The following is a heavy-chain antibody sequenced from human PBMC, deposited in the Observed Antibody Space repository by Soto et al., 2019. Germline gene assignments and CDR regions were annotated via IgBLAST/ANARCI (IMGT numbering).Heavy chain of an antibody. CDR3: ARSPYYDYYYYYGMDV. Sequence: SETLSLTCAVSGGSISSSNWWSWVRQPPGKGLEWIGEIYHSGSTNYNPSLKSRVTISEDKSKNQFSLKLSSVTAADTAVYYCARSPYYDYYYYYGMDVWGQGTTVTVSS. J-gene: IGHJ6*02. D-gene: IGHD3-10*01. CDR1: GGSISSSNW. V-gene: IGHV4-4*02. CDR2: IYHSGST.